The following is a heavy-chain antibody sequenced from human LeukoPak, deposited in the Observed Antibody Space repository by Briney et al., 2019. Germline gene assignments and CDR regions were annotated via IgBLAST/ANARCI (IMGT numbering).Heavy chain of an antibody. J-gene: IGHJ5*02. CDR1: GFTFSSYA. CDR3: AKSPKLMTTVTYNWFDP. D-gene: IGHD4-17*01. Sequence: PGGSLRLSCAASGFTFSSYAMSWVRQAPGKGLEWVSAISGSGGSTYYADSVKGRFTISRDNSKNTLYLQMNSLRAEDTAVYYCAKSPKLMTTVTYNWFDPWGQGTLVTVSS. V-gene: IGHV3-23*01. CDR2: ISGSGGST.